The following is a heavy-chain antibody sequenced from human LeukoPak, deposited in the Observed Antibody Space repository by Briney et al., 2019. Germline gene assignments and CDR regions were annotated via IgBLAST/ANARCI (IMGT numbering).Heavy chain of an antibody. CDR2: IFYGGSP. CDR3: ARAVQYYFDY. V-gene: IGHV4-39*01. J-gene: IGHJ4*02. D-gene: IGHD6-19*01. CDR1: GAPITSGSYA. Sequence: SETLSLTCTVSGAPITSGSYAWGWIRQPPGKGLEWIGIIFYGGSPYYSPSLKSRVTISVDTSENQVSLKLTSVTAADTAVFYCARAVQYYFDYWGQGTLVTVSS.